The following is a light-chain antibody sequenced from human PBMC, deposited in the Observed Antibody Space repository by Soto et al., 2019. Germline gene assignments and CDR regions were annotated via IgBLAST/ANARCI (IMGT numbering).Light chain of an antibody. CDR2: GAS. CDR1: QSVSSN. Sequence: EIVLTQSPSSVSLSXAARATLSXXASQSVSSNLAWYQQKPGQAPRLLIYGASTRATGIPARFSGSGSGTEFTLTISSLQSEDFAVYYCQQRSNWPLTFGGGTKVDIK. V-gene: IGKV3-15*01. J-gene: IGKJ4*01. CDR3: QQRSNWPLT.